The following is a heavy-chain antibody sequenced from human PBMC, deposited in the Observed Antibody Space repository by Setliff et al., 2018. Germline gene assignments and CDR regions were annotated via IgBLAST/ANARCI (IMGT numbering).Heavy chain of an antibody. CDR2: IYYSGST. CDR3: ARVSSYGSGSYCYYYYGMDV. CDR1: GGSISSRSYY. J-gene: IGHJ6*02. V-gene: IGHV4-39*07. Sequence: SETLSLTCTVSGGSISSRSYYWGWNRQPPGKGLEWIGSIYYSGSTYYKPSLKSRVTISVDTSKNQFSLKLSSVTAADTAVYYCARVSSYGSGSYCYYYYGMDVWGQGTTVTVSS. D-gene: IGHD3-10*01.